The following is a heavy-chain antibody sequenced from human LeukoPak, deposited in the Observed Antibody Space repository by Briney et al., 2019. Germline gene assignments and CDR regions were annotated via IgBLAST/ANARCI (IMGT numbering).Heavy chain of an antibody. CDR2: IYYSGST. D-gene: IGHD4-17*01. V-gene: IGHV4-39*07. J-gene: IGHJ4*02. Sequence: SETLSLTCTVSGGSISSYYWGWIRQPLGKELEWIGSIYYSGSTYYNPSLKSRVTISVDTSKNQFSLKLSSVTAADTAVYYCARVARLYGDPSYFDYWGQGTLVTVSS. CDR1: GGSISSYY. CDR3: ARVARLYGDPSYFDY.